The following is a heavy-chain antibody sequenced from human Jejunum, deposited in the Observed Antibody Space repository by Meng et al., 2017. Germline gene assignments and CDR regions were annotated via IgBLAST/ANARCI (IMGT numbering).Heavy chain of an antibody. CDR3: VRDDGSARYDY. J-gene: IGHJ4*02. V-gene: IGHV3-66*02. CDR2: IYRDGKT. Sequence: GGSLRLSCAASGFTVSSKYMSWVRPAPGKGLEWVTVIYRDGKTDYANSVKGRFTISRDNSKNTLYLQMNSLKTEDTAVYYCVRDDGSARYDYWGQGTLVTVSS. CDR1: GFTVSSKY. D-gene: IGHD3-10*01.